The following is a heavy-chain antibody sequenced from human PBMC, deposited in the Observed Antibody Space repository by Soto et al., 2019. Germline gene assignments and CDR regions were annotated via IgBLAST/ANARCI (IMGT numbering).Heavy chain of an antibody. Sequence: TVGSLRLSCAASGFTFSSYAMHWVRQAPGKGLEWVAVISYDGSNKYYADSVKGRFTISRDNSKNTLYLQMNSLRAEDTAVYYCARDRVLMVYEYYFDYWGQGTLVTVSS. D-gene: IGHD2-8*01. CDR1: GFTFSSYA. CDR2: ISYDGSNK. J-gene: IGHJ4*02. CDR3: ARDRVLMVYEYYFDY. V-gene: IGHV3-30-3*01.